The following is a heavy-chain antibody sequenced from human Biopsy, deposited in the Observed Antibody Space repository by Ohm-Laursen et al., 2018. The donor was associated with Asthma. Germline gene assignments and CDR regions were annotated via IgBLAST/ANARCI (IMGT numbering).Heavy chain of an antibody. V-gene: IGHV1-69*13. Sequence: ASVKVSCNVPRGTFSSYAISWVRQAPGQGLEWMGGIMAVFGTANYAQKFQGRVTITADESTSTAYMELSSLRSEDTAVYYCARSQVGYSSGWSLLLKKFYYSGLDVWGQGTTVTVSS. CDR2: IMAVFGTA. CDR3: ARSQVGYSSGWSLLLKKFYYSGLDV. J-gene: IGHJ6*02. D-gene: IGHD6-19*01. CDR1: RGTFSSYA.